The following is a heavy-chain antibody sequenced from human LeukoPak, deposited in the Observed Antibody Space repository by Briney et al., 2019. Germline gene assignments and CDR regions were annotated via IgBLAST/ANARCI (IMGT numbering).Heavy chain of an antibody. CDR3: ARSDYYGSGRGSFDV. J-gene: IGHJ6*02. CDR1: GGSISSYY. Sequence: SETLSLTCTVSGGSISSYYWSWIRQPPGKGLEWIGYIYYSGSTYYNPSLKSRVTISINTSKNQFSLTLSSVTAADTAVYYCARSDYYGSGRGSFDVWGQGATVSVSS. V-gene: IGHV4-59*08. CDR2: IYYSGST. D-gene: IGHD3-10*01.